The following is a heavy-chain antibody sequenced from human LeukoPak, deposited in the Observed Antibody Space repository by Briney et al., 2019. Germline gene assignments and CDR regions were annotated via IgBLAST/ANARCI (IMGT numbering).Heavy chain of an antibody. Sequence: KASETLSLTCSVSGYSISSGYYWGWIRQPPGKGLEWIGSIYHSGSTYYNPSLKSRVTISGDTSKNQFSLKLTSVTAADTAVYYCATGERYYDSSGYYFNYWGQGTLVTVSS. CDR1: GYSISSGYY. CDR3: ATGERYYDSSGYYFNY. V-gene: IGHV4-38-2*02. J-gene: IGHJ4*02. D-gene: IGHD3-22*01. CDR2: IYHSGST.